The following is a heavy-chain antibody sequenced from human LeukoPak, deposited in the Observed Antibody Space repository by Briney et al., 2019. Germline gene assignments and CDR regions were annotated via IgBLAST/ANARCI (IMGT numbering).Heavy chain of an antibody. D-gene: IGHD1-26*01. CDR1: GFTFSSYA. CDR3: ARPRGARAYYFDY. J-gene: IGHJ4*02. Sequence: GGSLRLSCAASGFTFSSYAMHWVRQAPGKGLEWVAVISYDGSNKYYADSVKGRFTISRDNSKNTLYLQMNSLRAEDTAVYYCARPRGARAYYFDYWGQGTLVTVSS. CDR2: ISYDGSNK. V-gene: IGHV3-30*04.